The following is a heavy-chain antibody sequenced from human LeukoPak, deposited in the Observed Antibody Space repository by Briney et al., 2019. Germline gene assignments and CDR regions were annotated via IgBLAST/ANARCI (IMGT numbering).Heavy chain of an antibody. J-gene: IGHJ3*02. V-gene: IGHV4-59*08. D-gene: IGHD2-8*01. CDR3: ARQGVGAFDI. CDR2: ICYSGST. Sequence: SETLSLTCTVSGGSISSYYWSWIRQPPGKGLEWIGYICYSGSTNYNPSLKSRVTISVDTSKNQFSLKLSSVTAADTAVYYCARQGVGAFDIWGQGTMVTVSS. CDR1: GGSISSYY.